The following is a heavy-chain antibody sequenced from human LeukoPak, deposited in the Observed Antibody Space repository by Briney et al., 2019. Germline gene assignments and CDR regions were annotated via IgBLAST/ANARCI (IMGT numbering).Heavy chain of an antibody. Sequence: PSETLSLTCTVSGGSISSSSYYWGWIRQPPGKGLEWIGSIYYSGSTYYNPSLKSRVTISVDTSKNQFSLKLSSVTAADTAVYYCGRDKRRGDAPDYGDYARGRFDPWGQGTLVTVSP. J-gene: IGHJ5*02. CDR1: GGSISSSSYY. D-gene: IGHD4-17*01. CDR2: IYYSGST. V-gene: IGHV4-39*07. CDR3: GRDKRRGDAPDYGDYARGRFDP.